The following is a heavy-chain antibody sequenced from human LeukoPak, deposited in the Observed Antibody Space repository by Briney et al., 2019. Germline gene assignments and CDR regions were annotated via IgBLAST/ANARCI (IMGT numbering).Heavy chain of an antibody. Sequence: SVKVSCKASGYTFTSYGISWVRQAPGQGLEWMGRIIPILGIANYAQKFQGRVTITADKSTSTAYMELSSLRSEDTAVYYCAKCLDSSGYYGHDYWGQGTLVTVSS. CDR3: AKCLDSSGYYGHDY. CDR2: IIPILGIA. V-gene: IGHV1-69*04. CDR1: GYTFTSYG. D-gene: IGHD3-22*01. J-gene: IGHJ4*02.